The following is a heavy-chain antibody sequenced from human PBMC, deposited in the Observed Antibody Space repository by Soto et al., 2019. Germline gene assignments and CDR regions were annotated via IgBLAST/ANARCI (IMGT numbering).Heavy chain of an antibody. V-gene: IGHV1-69*01. J-gene: IGHJ6*04. Sequence: QVQLVQSGAEVKKPGSSVKVSCKASGGTFSSYAISWVRQAPGQGLEWMGGIIPIFGTANYAQKFQGRVTITADESTSTPYMELSSLRSEDTDVYYCARAPPRMEVAGPPGDLYYYCGMDFWGKGTTVTVST. CDR3: ARAPPRMEVAGPPGDLYYYCGMDF. CDR1: GGTFSSYA. CDR2: IIPIFGTA. D-gene: IGHD6-19*01.